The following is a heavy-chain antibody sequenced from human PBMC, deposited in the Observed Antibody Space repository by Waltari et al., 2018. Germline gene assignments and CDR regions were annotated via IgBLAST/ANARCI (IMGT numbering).Heavy chain of an antibody. V-gene: IGHV3-30-3*01. CDR2: ISYDGSNK. CDR1: GFTFSSYA. Sequence: QVQLVESGGGVVQPGRSLRLSCAASGFTFSSYAMHWVRQAPGKGLEWVAVISYDGSNKYYADSVKGRFTISRDNSKNTLYLQMNSLRAEDTAVYYCASSSHCSGGSCQYYFDYWGQGTLVTVSS. J-gene: IGHJ4*02. CDR3: ASSSHCSGGSCQYYFDY. D-gene: IGHD2-15*01.